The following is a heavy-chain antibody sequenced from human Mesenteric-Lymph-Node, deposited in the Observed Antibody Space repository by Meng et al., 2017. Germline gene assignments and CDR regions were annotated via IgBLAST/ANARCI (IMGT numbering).Heavy chain of an antibody. CDR2: IYYGGTT. CDR3: ARGSRGYSYG. V-gene: IGHV4-61*01. CDR1: GGSVSSGSYY. D-gene: IGHD5-18*01. Sequence: QLREPGSGLVRPSETLSLPCTVSGGSVSSGSYYWSWIRQPPGKGLEWIGYIYYGGTTNYNPSLKSRVTISADTSKNQFSLKLSSVTAADTAVYYCARGSRGYSYGWGQGTLVTVSS. J-gene: IGHJ4*02.